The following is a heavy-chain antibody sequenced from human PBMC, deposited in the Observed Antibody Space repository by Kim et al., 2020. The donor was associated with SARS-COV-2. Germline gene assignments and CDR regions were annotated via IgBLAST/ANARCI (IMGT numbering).Heavy chain of an antibody. CDR3: ARDKGSTRYQYSSSWYVADY. CDR1: GYTFTSYY. CDR2: INPSGGST. Sequence: ASVKVSCKASGYTFTSYYMHWVRQAPGQGLEWMGIINPSGGSTSYAQKFQGRVTMTRDTSTSTVYMELSSLRSEDTAVYYCARDKGSTRYQYSSSWYVADYWGQDTLVTVSS. D-gene: IGHD6-13*01. J-gene: IGHJ4*02. V-gene: IGHV1-46*01.